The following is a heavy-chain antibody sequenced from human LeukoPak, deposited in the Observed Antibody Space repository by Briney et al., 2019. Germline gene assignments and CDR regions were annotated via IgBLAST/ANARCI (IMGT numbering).Heavy chain of an antibody. Sequence: SETLSLTCTVSGGSISSYYWSWIRQPSGKGLEWIGYIYYSGSTNYNPSLKSRVTISVDTSKNQFSLKLSSVTAADTAVYCCARQVQWLAPYNWFDPWGQGTLVTVSS. CDR2: IYYSGST. CDR1: GGSISSYY. CDR3: ARQVQWLAPYNWFDP. J-gene: IGHJ5*02. V-gene: IGHV4-59*08. D-gene: IGHD6-19*01.